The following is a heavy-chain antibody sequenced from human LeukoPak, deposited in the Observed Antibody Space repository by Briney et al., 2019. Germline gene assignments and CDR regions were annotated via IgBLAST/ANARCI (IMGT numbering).Heavy chain of an antibody. CDR2: ISAYNGNT. V-gene: IGHV1-18*01. D-gene: IGHD3-9*01. Sequence: GASVKVSCKASGYTFTSYGISWVRQAPGQGLEWMGWISAYNGNTNYAQKLQGRVTMTTDTSTSTAYMELRSLRSDDTAVYYCARTVLRYLDGLPEDYSGQGTLVTVSS. J-gene: IGHJ4*02. CDR1: GYTFTSYG. CDR3: ARTVLRYLDGLPEDY.